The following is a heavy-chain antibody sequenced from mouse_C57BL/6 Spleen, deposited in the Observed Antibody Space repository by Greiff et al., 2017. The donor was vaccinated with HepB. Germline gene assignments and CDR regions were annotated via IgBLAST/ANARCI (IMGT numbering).Heavy chain of an antibody. D-gene: IGHD1-1*01. CDR3: ARALFYGSSYGYFDV. CDR2: ISDGGSYT. CDR1: GFTFSSYA. J-gene: IGHJ1*03. Sequence: EVKLVESGGGLVKPGGSLKLSCAASGFTFSSYAMSWVRQTPEKRLEWVATISDGGSYTYYPDNVKGRFTISRDNAKNNLYLQMSHLKSEDTAMYYCARALFYGSSYGYFDVWGTGTTVTVSS. V-gene: IGHV5-4*03.